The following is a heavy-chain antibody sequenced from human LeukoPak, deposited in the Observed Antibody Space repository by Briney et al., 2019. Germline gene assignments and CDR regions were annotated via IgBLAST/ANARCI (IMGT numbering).Heavy chain of an antibody. D-gene: IGHD1-14*01. J-gene: IGHJ6*03. V-gene: IGHV4-30-4*08. Sequence: SETLSLSCTVSGGSISSSSYYWGWIRQPPGKGLEWIGYIYYSGSTYYNPSLKSRVTISVDTSKNQFSLKLSSVTAADTAVYYCARASGTSKGWNQNYYYYYYMDVWGKGTTVTVSS. CDR2: IYYSGST. CDR3: ARASGTSKGWNQNYYYYYYMDV. CDR1: GGSISSSSYY.